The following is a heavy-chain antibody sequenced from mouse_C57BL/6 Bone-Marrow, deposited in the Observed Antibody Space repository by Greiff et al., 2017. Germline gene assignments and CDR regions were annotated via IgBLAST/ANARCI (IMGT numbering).Heavy chain of an antibody. Sequence: VQRVESGPELVKPGASVKISCKASGYTFTDYYINWVKQRPGQGLEWIGWIFPGSGSTYYNEKFKGKATLTVDKSSSTASMLLSSLTSEDSAVYFCARGNWDGFAYWGQGTLVTVSA. CDR1: GYTFTDYY. V-gene: IGHV1-75*01. CDR3: ARGNWDGFAY. D-gene: IGHD4-1*02. J-gene: IGHJ3*01. CDR2: IFPGSGST.